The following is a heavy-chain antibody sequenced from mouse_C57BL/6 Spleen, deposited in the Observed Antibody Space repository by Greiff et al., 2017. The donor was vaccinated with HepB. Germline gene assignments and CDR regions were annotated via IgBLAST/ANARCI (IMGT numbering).Heavy chain of an antibody. Sequence: EVQLQQSGAELVRPGASVKLSCTASGFNIKDDYMHWVKQRPEQGLEWIGWIDPENGDTEYASKFQGKATITADTSSNPAYLQLSHRTSEDTAVYYCTPRCSYGSSPYYYAMDYWGQGTSVTVSS. CDR3: TPRCSYGSSPYYYAMDY. V-gene: IGHV14-4*01. CDR1: GFNIKDDY. CDR2: IDPENGDT. D-gene: IGHD1-1*01. J-gene: IGHJ4*01.